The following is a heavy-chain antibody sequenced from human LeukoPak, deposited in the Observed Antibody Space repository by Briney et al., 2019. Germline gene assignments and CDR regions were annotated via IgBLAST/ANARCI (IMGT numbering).Heavy chain of an antibody. D-gene: IGHD6-13*01. CDR1: GFTFSSYA. CDR3: ARHWTIAAAGLDY. Sequence: GGSLRLSCAASGFTFSSYAMSWVRQAPGKGLKWVSSISSSSSYIYYADSVKGRFTISRDNAKNSLYLQMNSLRAEDTAVYYCARHWTIAAAGLDYWGQGTLVTVSS. CDR2: ISSSSSYI. J-gene: IGHJ4*02. V-gene: IGHV3-21*01.